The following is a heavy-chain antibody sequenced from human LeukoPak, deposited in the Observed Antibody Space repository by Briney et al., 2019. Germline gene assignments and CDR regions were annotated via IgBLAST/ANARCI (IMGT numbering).Heavy chain of an antibody. CDR2: ISPSGGST. D-gene: IGHD5-18*01. Sequence: PGGSLRLSCAASGFTFSSYAMTWVRQAPGKGLEWVSAISPSGGSTYYADSVKGRFTISRDNAKNSLYLQMNSLRVEDTALYYCAKDIGRVDTASTYMDVWGKGTTVTISS. J-gene: IGHJ6*03. CDR3: AKDIGRVDTASTYMDV. V-gene: IGHV3-23*01. CDR1: GFTFSSYA.